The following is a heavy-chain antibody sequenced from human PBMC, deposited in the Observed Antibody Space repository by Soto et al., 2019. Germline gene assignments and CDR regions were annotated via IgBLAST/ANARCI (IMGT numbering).Heavy chain of an antibody. CDR3: ARDRGSGSSDAFDI. Sequence: QVQLVQSGAEVKKPGASVKVSCKASGYTFTGYYMHWVRQAPGQGLEWMGWINPNSGGTKYAQNFQGWVTMTRDTSLSTAYMELSRLRSDDTAVYYCARDRGSGSSDAFDIWGQGTMVTVSS. V-gene: IGHV1-2*04. CDR2: INPNSGGT. J-gene: IGHJ3*02. CDR1: GYTFTGYY. D-gene: IGHD3-10*01.